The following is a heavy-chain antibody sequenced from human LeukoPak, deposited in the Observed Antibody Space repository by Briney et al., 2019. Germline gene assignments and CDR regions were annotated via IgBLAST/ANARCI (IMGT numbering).Heavy chain of an antibody. D-gene: IGHD1-14*01. J-gene: IGHJ4*02. CDR1: GFTFSGHW. CDR3: TRDRSRAEDD. V-gene: IGHV3-7*01. Sequence: GGPLRLSCAASGFTFSGHWMSWVRQAPGKGLEWVANINQGGSDKYYVDSVKGRFTISRDNANNLLYLQMNSLRGEDTAVYYCTRDRSRAEDDWGQGTLVTVSS. CDR2: INQGGSDK.